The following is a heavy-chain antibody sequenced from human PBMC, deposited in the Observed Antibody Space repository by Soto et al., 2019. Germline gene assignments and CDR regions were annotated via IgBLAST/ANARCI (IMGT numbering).Heavy chain of an antibody. J-gene: IGHJ6*04. Sequence: EVQLVESGGGLVKPGWSLKLSCAASGFTFSDSAIHWVRQASGKGLEWVGRIRSKTNNYPTTYDASVKGRFTISREDSKNTAYLQMNSLKTEARVVYSCTRPKIKLRFYSYTGIEAWGKGTPVSVSS. CDR2: IRSKTNNYPT. D-gene: IGHD5-12*01. CDR3: TRPKIKLRFYSYTGIEA. CDR1: GFTFSDSA. V-gene: IGHV3-73*02.